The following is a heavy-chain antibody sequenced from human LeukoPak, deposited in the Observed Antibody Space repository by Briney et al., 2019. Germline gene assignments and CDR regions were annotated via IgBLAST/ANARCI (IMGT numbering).Heavy chain of an antibody. V-gene: IGHV4-34*01. CDR1: GGSFSGYY. D-gene: IGHD1-26*01. Sequence: SETLSLTCAVYGGSFSGYYWSWIRQPPGKGLEWIGEINHSGSTYYNPSLKSRVTISVDTSKNQFSLKLSSVTAADTAVYYCARYGSYSYFDYWGQGTLVTVSS. CDR2: INHSGST. J-gene: IGHJ4*02. CDR3: ARYGSYSYFDY.